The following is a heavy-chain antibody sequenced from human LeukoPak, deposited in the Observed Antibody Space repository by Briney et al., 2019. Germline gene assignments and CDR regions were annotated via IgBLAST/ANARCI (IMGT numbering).Heavy chain of an antibody. J-gene: IGHJ4*02. CDR3: ARHPLRGGFDT. V-gene: IGHV4-59*08. Sequence: PSETLSLTCTVSGGSTSNYYWSWIRQPPGKGLEWIAYIFESGDTRYNPSLKSRITISLDTSKDQFSVTLISMTDADTALYYCARHPLRGGFDTWGEGGLVTVSS. CDR2: IFESGDT. CDR1: GGSTSNYY.